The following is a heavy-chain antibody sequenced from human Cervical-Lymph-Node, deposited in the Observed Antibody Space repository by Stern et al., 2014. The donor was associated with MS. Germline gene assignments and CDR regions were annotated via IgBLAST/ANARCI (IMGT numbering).Heavy chain of an antibody. CDR1: GLSFRYYW. Sequence: DLLALSGGCLVQPGGSLRLSCVASGLSFRYYWMHSVRQGPGKGLVWVARINRDGTTITHADSVKGRFPISRDNAKNTLYLQMNSLRVEDTAVYYCTKDTYGPEDYWGQGTSVTVSS. J-gene: IGHJ4*02. V-gene: IGHV3-74*02. D-gene: IGHD3-10*01. CDR2: INRDGTTI. CDR3: TKDTYGPEDY.